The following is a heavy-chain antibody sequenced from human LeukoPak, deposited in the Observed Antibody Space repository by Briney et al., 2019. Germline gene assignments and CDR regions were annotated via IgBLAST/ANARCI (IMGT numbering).Heavy chain of an antibody. V-gene: IGHV4-61*02. CDR2: IYTSGST. Sequence: SQTLSLTCTVSGGSISSGSYYWSWIRQPAGKGLEWIGRIYTSGSTNYSPSLKSRVTISVDTSKNQFSLKLSSVTAADTAVYYCARGVRWYYDFWSGYYSDAFDIWGQGTMVTVSS. J-gene: IGHJ3*02. D-gene: IGHD3-3*01. CDR3: ARGVRWYYDFWSGYYSDAFDI. CDR1: GGSISSGSYY.